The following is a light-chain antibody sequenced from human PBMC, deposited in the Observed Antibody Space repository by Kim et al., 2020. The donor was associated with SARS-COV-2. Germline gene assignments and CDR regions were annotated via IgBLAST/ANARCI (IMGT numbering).Light chain of an antibody. CDR1: SSDVGGYNY. Sequence: QPVLTQPASVSGSPGQSITISCTGTSSDVGGYNYVSWYQQHPGKAPKLMIYDVSNRPSGVSNRFSCSKSGNTASLTISGLQAEDEADYYCSSYTSSSTPVVFGGGTQLTVL. CDR3: SSYTSSSTPVV. V-gene: IGLV2-14*03. CDR2: DVS. J-gene: IGLJ2*01.